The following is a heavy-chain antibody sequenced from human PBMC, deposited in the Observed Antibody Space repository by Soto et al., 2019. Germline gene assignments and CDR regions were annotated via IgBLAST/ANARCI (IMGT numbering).Heavy chain of an antibody. CDR1: GYTFTGYY. CDR2: INPNSGGT. CDR3: AMADKIAGADTDNYAY. D-gene: IGHD6-19*01. Sequence: ASVKVSCKASGYTFTGYYMHWVRQAPGQGLEWMGWINPNSGGTNYAQKFQGWVTMTRDTSISTAYMELSRLRSDDTAVYYCAMADKIAGADTDNYAYPAQGTPATVSS. V-gene: IGHV1-2*04. J-gene: IGHJ4*02.